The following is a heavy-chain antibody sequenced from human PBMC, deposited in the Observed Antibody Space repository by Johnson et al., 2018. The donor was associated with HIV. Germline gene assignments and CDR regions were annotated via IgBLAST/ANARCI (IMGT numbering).Heavy chain of an antibody. D-gene: IGHD3-3*01. CDR3: AREHRGYNFWSGYYPDAFDI. Sequence: QVQLVESGGGVVQPGRSLRLSCAASAFSFSNYPMHWVRQAPGKGLEWVAVISYDGSNKYYADSVKGRFTISRDNSKNTLYLQMNSLRPEDTAVYYCAREHRGYNFWSGYYPDAFDIWGLGTMVTVSS. V-gene: IGHV3-30-3*01. J-gene: IGHJ3*02. CDR2: ISYDGSNK. CDR1: AFSFSNYP.